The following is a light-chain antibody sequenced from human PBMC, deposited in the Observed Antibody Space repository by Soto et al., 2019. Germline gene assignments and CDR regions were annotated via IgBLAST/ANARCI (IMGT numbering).Light chain of an antibody. Sequence: SYELTQSPSVSVAPGQTARITCEEDNIGTKSVHWYQQKPGQAPVLVVYDDNDRPSGIPERFSGSNSGTTATLAISRVEAGDEAEYYCQVWDSTSDLVVFGGGTKLTVL. V-gene: IGLV3-21*02. CDR1: NIGTKS. J-gene: IGLJ2*01. CDR2: DDN. CDR3: QVWDSTSDLVV.